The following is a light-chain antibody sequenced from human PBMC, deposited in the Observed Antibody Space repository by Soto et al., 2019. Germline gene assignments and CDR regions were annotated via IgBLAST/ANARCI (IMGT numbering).Light chain of an antibody. V-gene: IGKV3-20*01. CDR1: QSVSSSY. CDR2: GAS. CDR3: QQYGSSPTT. Sequence: EIVLTQSPGTLSLSPGERATLSCRASQSVSSSYLAWYQQKPGQAPRLLIYGASSRATGIPDRFSGSGSGTDFTLTISRLKPEDFAVYYCQQYGSSPTTVGQGTEVDIK. J-gene: IGKJ1*01.